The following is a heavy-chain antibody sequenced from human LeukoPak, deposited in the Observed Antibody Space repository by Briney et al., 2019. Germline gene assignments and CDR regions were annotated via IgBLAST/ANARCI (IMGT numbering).Heavy chain of an antibody. Sequence: GASVKVSCKASGADFNTHIINWVRQAPGQGLEWMGRIIPMRNLANYAHKFQGRVIITADKSKGTAYMELSSLTSDDTAVYYCARGKYCSGGECYSVRTSYDGFDPWGQGTVVSVSS. J-gene: IGHJ5*02. V-gene: IGHV1-69*02. CDR1: GADFNTHI. CDR3: ARGKYCSGGECYSVRTSYDGFDP. CDR2: IIPMRNLA. D-gene: IGHD2-15*01.